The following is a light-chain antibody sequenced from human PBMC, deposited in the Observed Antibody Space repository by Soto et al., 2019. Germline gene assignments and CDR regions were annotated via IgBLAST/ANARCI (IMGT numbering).Light chain of an antibody. CDR1: SSDIGASNF. CDR2: EAT. Sequence: QSVLTQPPSVSGSPGQSITVSCTGTSSDIGASNFVSWYQHLPGRAPKVIIFEATNRPSGVSDRFSGSKAGITASLTISGLQAADEAEYFGVSYQTDYTFVFGTGPKVTV. V-gene: IGLV2-14*01. CDR3: VSYQTDYTFV. J-gene: IGLJ1*01.